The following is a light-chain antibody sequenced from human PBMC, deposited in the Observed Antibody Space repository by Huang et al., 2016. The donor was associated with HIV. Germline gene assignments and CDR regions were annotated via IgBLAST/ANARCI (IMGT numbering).Light chain of an antibody. CDR2: AAS. CDR3: QQGYSTPRT. V-gene: IGKV1-39*01. J-gene: IGKJ2*01. Sequence: DIQMTQSPSSLSASVGDRVTITCRASQSISSYLNWYQQKPGKAPKVLIYAASSLQSGVPSRFSGSGSGTDFTLTISSLQPEDFATYYCQQGYSTPRTFGQGTKLEIK. CDR1: QSISSY.